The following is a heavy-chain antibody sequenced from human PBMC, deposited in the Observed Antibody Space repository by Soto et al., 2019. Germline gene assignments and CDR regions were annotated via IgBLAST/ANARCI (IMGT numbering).Heavy chain of an antibody. CDR1: GYTFTSYD. V-gene: IGHV1-8*01. D-gene: IGHD6-13*01. J-gene: IGHJ4*02. Sequence: ASVKVSCKASGYTFTSYDINWVRQATGQGLEWMGWMNPNSGNTGYAQKFQGRVTMTRNTSISTAYMELSSLRSEDTAVYYCANRVPNIAAAGTGRGKGTLVTVSP. CDR3: ANRVPNIAAAGTG. CDR2: MNPNSGNT.